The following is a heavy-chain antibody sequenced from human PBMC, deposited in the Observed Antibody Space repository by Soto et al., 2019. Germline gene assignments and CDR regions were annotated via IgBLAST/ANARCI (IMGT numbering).Heavy chain of an antibody. D-gene: IGHD2-21*01. V-gene: IGHV4-34*02. CDR3: ARGHIPVYGPVPDYFYS. CDR1: GGSLRGSY. J-gene: IGHJ4*02. CDR2: VTHSGST. Sequence: QGHLQQWGAGLLKPSETLSLTCGVYGGSLRGSYWSWIRQPPGKALEWLGKVTHSGSTTFNPSLKRRVSVAVDTSDNQYSLKLTSVTAADTAVYYCARGHIPVYGPVPDYFYSWGQGNLVTVSS.